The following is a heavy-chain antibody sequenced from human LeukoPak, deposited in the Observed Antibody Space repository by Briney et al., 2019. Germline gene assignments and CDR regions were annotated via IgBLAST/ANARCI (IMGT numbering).Heavy chain of an antibody. Sequence: GGTLRLSCAASGFTFSSYGMSWVRQAPGKGLEWVSAISGSGGSTYYADSVKGRFTISRDNSKNTLYLQMNSLRAEDTAVYYCARVMGLRVGYFDYWGQGTLVTVSS. CDR2: ISGSGGST. CDR3: ARVMGLRVGYFDY. V-gene: IGHV3-23*01. J-gene: IGHJ4*02. CDR1: GFTFSSYG. D-gene: IGHD1-26*01.